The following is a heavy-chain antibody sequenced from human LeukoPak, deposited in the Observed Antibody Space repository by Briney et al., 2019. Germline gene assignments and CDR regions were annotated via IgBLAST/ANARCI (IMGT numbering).Heavy chain of an antibody. J-gene: IGHJ4*02. CDR3: AKMRGYCSGGSCYSWYFDY. D-gene: IGHD2-15*01. V-gene: IGHV3-23*01. CDR2: IGGSGSST. Sequence: PGGSLRLSCAASGFTFGTYAMSWVRQAPGKGLEWVSTIGGSGSSTYYADSVKGRFTISRDNSKNTLYLQMNSLRAEDTAVYYCAKMRGYCSGGSCYSWYFDYWGQGTLVTVSS. CDR1: GFTFGTYA.